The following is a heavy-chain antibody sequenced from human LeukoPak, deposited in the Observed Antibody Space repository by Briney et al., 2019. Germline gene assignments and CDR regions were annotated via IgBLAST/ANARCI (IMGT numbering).Heavy chain of an antibody. D-gene: IGHD3-22*01. CDR2: INPDTGGT. CDR3: ARVRPNYYESSAYPHAIDI. Sequence: ASVKVSCKASGYTFTGYFLHWVRQAPGQGLEWMGWINPDTGGTNYAQRFQGRVTMTRDTSINTAYMELSRLRSGDTAVFYCARVRPNYYESSAYPHAIDIWGQGTLVTVSS. J-gene: IGHJ3*02. CDR1: GYTFTGYF. V-gene: IGHV1-2*02.